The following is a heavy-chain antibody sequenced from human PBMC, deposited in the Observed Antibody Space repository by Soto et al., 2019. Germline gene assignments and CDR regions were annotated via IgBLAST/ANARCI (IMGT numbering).Heavy chain of an antibody. CDR2: ISPNSGGT. Sequence: ASVKVSCKASGYTFTGYYMHWVRQAPGQGLEWMGWISPNSGGTNYAQKFQGRVTMTRDTSISTAYMELSRLRSDDTAVYYCASPYSSSWNYYYYGMDVWGQGTTVTVSS. J-gene: IGHJ6*02. CDR1: GYTFTGYY. D-gene: IGHD6-13*01. V-gene: IGHV1-2*02. CDR3: ASPYSSSWNYYYYGMDV.